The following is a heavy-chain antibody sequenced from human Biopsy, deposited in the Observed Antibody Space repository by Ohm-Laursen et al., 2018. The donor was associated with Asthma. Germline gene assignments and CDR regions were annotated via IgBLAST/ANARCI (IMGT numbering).Heavy chain of an antibody. CDR1: GLSSSAYF. CDR3: ARGPEWSGLDI. CDR2: SDHRGNT. V-gene: IGHV4-34*01. Sequence: SDTLSLTCSMYGLSSSAYFWTWIRPTPGKGLEWIGESDHRGNTNTNATLKSRVTISKAKSANEFSLKMKSVTAADTAIYYCARGPEWSGLDIWGQGTTVTVSS. J-gene: IGHJ6*02. D-gene: IGHD3-3*01.